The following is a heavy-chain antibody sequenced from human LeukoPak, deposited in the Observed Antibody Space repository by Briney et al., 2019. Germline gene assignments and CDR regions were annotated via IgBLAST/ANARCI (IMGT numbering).Heavy chain of an antibody. D-gene: IGHD3-16*02. V-gene: IGHV4-39*07. Sequence: SETLSLTCTVSGGSISSSSYYWGWIRQPPGKGLEWIGSIYYSGSTYYNPSLKSRVTISVDTSKKQFSLKLSSVTAEDTAVYYCTTDSSLSDPSLYSTIMITFGGVIVRSYFDYWGQGTLVTVSS. CDR3: TTDSSLSDPSLYSTIMITFGGVIVRSYFDY. CDR1: GGSISSSSYY. J-gene: IGHJ4*02. CDR2: IYYSGST.